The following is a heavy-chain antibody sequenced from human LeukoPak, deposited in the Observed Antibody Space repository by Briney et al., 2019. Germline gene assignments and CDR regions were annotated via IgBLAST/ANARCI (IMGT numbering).Heavy chain of an antibody. CDR2: ISAYNGNT. D-gene: IGHD2-2*01. J-gene: IGHJ5*02. V-gene: IGHV1-18*04. Sequence: ASVKVSCKASGYTFTSYGISWVRQAPGQGLEWMGWISAYNGNTNYAQKLQGRVTMITDTSTSTAYMELRSLRSDDTAVYYCARDQFIYCSSTSCYENWFDPWGQGTLVTVSS. CDR3: ARDQFIYCSSTSCYENWFDP. CDR1: GYTFTSYG.